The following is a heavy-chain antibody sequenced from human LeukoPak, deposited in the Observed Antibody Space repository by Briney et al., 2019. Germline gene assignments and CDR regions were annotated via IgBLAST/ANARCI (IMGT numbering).Heavy chain of an antibody. J-gene: IGHJ4*02. CDR1: GGSFSGYY. CDR2: INHSGST. D-gene: IGHD1-26*01. Sequence: SETLSLTCAVYGGSFSGYYWSWIRQPPGKGLKWIGEINHSGSTNYNPSLKSRVTISVDTSKNQFSLKLSSVTAADTAVYYCARINSGSYRRPLDYWGQGTLVTVSS. V-gene: IGHV4-34*01. CDR3: ARINSGSYRRPLDY.